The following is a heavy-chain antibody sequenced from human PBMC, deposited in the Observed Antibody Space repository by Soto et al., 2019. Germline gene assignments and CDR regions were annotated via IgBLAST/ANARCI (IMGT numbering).Heavy chain of an antibody. CDR3: AGREFSTSSFYYYYAMDV. Sequence: PSETLSLTCAMYGGSFSDYYWSWVRQPPGKGLEWIGEINHGGNSNYNPSLKSRVTISVDTSNNQFSLKLTSVTAADTGVYYCAGREFSTSSFYYYYAMDVWGQGTTVTVSS. CDR1: GGSFSDYY. CDR2: INHGGNS. V-gene: IGHV4-34*01. J-gene: IGHJ6*02. D-gene: IGHD6-6*01.